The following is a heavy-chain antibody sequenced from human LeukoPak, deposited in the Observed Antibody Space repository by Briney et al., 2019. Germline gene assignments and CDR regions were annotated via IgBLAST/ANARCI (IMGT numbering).Heavy chain of an antibody. CDR1: GFTFSSYD. D-gene: IGHD6-19*01. CDR3: ASGRTEVGSYNFDY. V-gene: IGHV3-13*01. CDR2: IDTAGDT. J-gene: IGHJ4*02. Sequence: GGSLRLSCAASGFTFSSYDMHWVRQATGKGLEWVSAIDTAGDTYYPGSVKGRFTISRENVKNSLYLQMNSLRAGDTAVYYCASGRTEVGSYNFDYWGQGTLVTVSS.